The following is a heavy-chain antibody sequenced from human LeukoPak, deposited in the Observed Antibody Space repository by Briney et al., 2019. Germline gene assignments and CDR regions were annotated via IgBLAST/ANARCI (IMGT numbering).Heavy chain of an antibody. J-gene: IGHJ6*03. CDR3: ARWSGSVTARNYYYYMDV. CDR2: IYYSGST. CDR1: GGSISSSSYY. D-gene: IGHD6-6*01. V-gene: IGHV4-39*01. Sequence: SETLSLTCTVSGGSISSSSYYWGWIRQPPGKGLEWIGSIYYSGSTYYNPSLKSRVTISVDASKNQFSLKLSSVTAADTAVYYCARWSGSVTARNYYYYMDVWGEGTTVTVSS.